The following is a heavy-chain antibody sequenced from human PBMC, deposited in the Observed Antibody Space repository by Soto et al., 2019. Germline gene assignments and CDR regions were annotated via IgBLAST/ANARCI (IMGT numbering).Heavy chain of an antibody. D-gene: IGHD6-13*01. CDR3: ARERIAAAGRDWFDP. CDR1: GYTFTSYA. J-gene: IGHJ5*02. CDR2: INAGNGNT. Sequence: QVPLVQSGAEVKKPGASVKVSCKASGYTFTSYAMHWVRQAPGQRLEWMGWINAGNGNTKYSQKFQGRVTITRDTSASTAYMELSSLRSEDTAVYYCARERIAAAGRDWFDPWGQGTLVTVSS. V-gene: IGHV1-3*01.